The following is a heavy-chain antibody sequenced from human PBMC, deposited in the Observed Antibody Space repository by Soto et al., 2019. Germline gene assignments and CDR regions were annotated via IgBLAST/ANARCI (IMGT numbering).Heavy chain of an antibody. V-gene: IGHV4-30-4*01. J-gene: IGHJ4*02. CDR2: IYYSGST. D-gene: IGHD6-13*01. Sequence: QVQLQESGPGLVKPSQTLSLTCTVSGGSISSGDYYWSWIRQPPGKGLEWIGYIYYSGSTYYNPSLKIRVAISVDTAKNQFSLKLSSVTAADTAVYYCAIARYSSSGEVDYWGQGTLVTVSS. CDR3: AIARYSSSGEVDY. CDR1: GGSISSGDYY.